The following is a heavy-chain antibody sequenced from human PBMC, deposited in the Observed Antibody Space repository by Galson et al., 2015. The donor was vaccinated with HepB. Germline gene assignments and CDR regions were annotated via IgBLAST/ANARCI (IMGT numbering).Heavy chain of an antibody. CDR3: ARQRAVSGTGVVGY. V-gene: IGHV5-10-1*01. J-gene: IGHJ4*02. CDR1: GYRFTTFW. Sequence: QSGAEVKKPGESLRISCKGSGYRFTTFWISWVRQKPGKGLGWMGRIDPSDSKTNYSPSFQGHVTISADKSISTAHLQWSSLEASDSAMYKSARQRAVSGTGVVGYGGRGTLVTVAP. D-gene: IGHD6-19*01. CDR2: IDPSDSKT.